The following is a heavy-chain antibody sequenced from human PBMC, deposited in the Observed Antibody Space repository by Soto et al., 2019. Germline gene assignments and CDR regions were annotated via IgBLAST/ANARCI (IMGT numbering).Heavy chain of an antibody. Sequence: EVQLSQSGGGLVQPGGSLRLSCASSGFSFAGYAVTWVRQAPGQGLEWVSASSGGGGSTYYVDSVKGRLTISRDNSKHTVHLQMSRLRAEDTAVYYCATPESFNGYYDAFDYWGRGTQVTVSS. CDR1: GFSFAGYA. V-gene: IGHV3-23*01. CDR3: ATPESFNGYYDAFDY. D-gene: IGHD3-3*01. CDR2: SSGGGGST. J-gene: IGHJ4*02.